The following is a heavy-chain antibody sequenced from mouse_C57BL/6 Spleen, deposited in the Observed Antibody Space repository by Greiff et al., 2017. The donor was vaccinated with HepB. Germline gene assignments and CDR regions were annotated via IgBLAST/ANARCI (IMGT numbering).Heavy chain of an antibody. CDR1: GYAFTNYL. CDR2: INPGSGGT. J-gene: IGHJ1*03. Sequence: QVQLQQSGAELVRPGPSVKVSCKASGYAFTNYLIEWVKQRPGQGLEWIGVINPGSGGTNYNEKFKGKATLTADKSSSTAYMQLSSLTSEDSAVYFCAREDGYLWYFDVWGTGTTVTVSS. V-gene: IGHV1-54*01. CDR3: AREDGYLWYFDV. D-gene: IGHD2-3*01.